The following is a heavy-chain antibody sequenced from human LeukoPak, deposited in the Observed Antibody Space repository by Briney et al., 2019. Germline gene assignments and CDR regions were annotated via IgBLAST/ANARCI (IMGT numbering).Heavy chain of an antibody. D-gene: IGHD3-10*01. V-gene: IGHV1-2*02. J-gene: IGHJ5*02. CDR2: INPNSGGT. Sequence: ASVKVSCKASAHTFGGYYVHWVRQAPGQGPEWMGWINPNSGGTNYAQKFKGRVTMTTDTSISTAYMQLSSLRSDDTAVYYCASPDYYGSGSYKFDPWGPGTLVTVSS. CDR3: ASPDYYGSGSYKFDP. CDR1: AHTFGGYY.